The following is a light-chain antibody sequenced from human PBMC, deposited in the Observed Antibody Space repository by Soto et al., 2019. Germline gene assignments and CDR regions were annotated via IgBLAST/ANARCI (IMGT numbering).Light chain of an antibody. V-gene: IGKV1-5*03. CDR1: QSISTW. CDR2: KAS. CDR3: QQYKSYSPYT. J-gene: IGKJ2*01. Sequence: DIQMTQSPSTLSASVGDRVTITCRASQSISTWLAWYQQKPGKAPNLLIYKASSLQSGVPPRFSGSGSGTEFTLTISSLQPDDFATYYCQQYKSYSPYTFGQGTKLEIK.